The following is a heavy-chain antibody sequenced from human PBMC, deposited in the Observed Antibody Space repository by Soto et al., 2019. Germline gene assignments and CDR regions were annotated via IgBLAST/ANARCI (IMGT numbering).Heavy chain of an antibody. CDR2: INPNSGGT. J-gene: IGHJ4*02. D-gene: IGHD4-4*01. CDR1: GYTFTGYY. CDR3: ARASPDLSDYSNQFDY. Sequence: ASVKVSCKASGYTFTGYYMHWVRQAPGQGLEWMGWINPNSGGTNYAQKFQGWVTMTRDTSISTAYMELSRLRSDDTAVYYCARASPDLSDYSNQFDYWGQGTLVTVSS. V-gene: IGHV1-2*04.